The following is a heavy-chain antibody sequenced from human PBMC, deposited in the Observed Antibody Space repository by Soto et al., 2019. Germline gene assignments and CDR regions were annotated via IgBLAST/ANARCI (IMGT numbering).Heavy chain of an antibody. V-gene: IGHV4-59*08. CDR1: GGSISSYY. CDR2: IYYSGST. CDR3: ARSGYSGYDYWFDP. J-gene: IGHJ5*02. Sequence: PSETLSLTCTVSGGSISSYYWSWIRQPPGKGLEWIGYIYYSGSTNYNPSLKSRVTISVDTSKNHFSLKLSSVTAADTAVYYCARSGYSGYDYWFDPWGQGTLVTVSS. D-gene: IGHD5-12*01.